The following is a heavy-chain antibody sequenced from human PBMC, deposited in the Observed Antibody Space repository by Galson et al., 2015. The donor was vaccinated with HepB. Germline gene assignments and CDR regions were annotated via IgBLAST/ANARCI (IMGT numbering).Heavy chain of an antibody. CDR3: ASLDYYGSGNDGAFDI. V-gene: IGHV1-69*02. D-gene: IGHD3-10*01. J-gene: IGHJ3*02. Sequence: SVKVSCKASGGTFSSYTINWVRQAPGQGLVWMGRIIPILDVANYAQRFQGRVTITADKSTSTAYMELSSLRSEDTAVYYCASLDYYGSGNDGAFDIWGQGTMVTVSS. CDR1: GGTFSSYT. CDR2: IIPILDVA.